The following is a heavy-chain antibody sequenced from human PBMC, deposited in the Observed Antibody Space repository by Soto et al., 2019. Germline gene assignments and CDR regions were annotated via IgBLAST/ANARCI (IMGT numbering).Heavy chain of an antibody. CDR2: INPSGGST. CDR1: GYTFTSYY. J-gene: IGHJ4*02. D-gene: IGHD1-26*01. Sequence: ASVKVSCKASGYTFTSYYMHWVRQAPGQGLEWMGIINPSGGSTSYAQKFQGRVTMTRDTSTSTVYMELSSLRTEDTAVYSCAKDTSRVGSTRGPFDCWGQGTLVTVSS. CDR3: AKDTSRVGSTRGPFDC. V-gene: IGHV1-46*01.